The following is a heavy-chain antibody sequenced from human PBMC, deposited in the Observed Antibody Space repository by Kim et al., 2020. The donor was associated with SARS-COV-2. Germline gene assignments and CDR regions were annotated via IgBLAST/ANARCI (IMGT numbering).Heavy chain of an antibody. CDR1: GDSITSGSTH. J-gene: IGHJ4*01. Sequence: SETLSLTCTVSGDSITSGSTHWSWIRQHPGKGLEWIGYIHYTGSTYYNPSLKSRLTMSLDTSKNHFSLNLTSVTAADTAVYYCARVKSYRGEKSFDYWG. CDR3: ARVKSYRGEKSFDY. V-gene: IGHV4-31*03. CDR2: IHYTGST. D-gene: IGHD5-12*01.